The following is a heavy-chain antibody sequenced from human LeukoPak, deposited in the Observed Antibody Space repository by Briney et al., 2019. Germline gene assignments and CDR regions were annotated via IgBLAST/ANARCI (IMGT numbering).Heavy chain of an antibody. J-gene: IGHJ3*02. V-gene: IGHV4-59*01. Sequence: PSETLSLTCTVSGGSISSYYWSWIRQPPGKGLEWIGYIYYSGSTNYNPSLKSRVTISVDTSKNQFSLKLSSVTAADTAVYYCARGGLRVGYGHIGVNAFDIWGQGTMVTVSS. CDR1: GGSISSYY. D-gene: IGHD5-24*01. CDR3: ARGGLRVGYGHIGVNAFDI. CDR2: IYYSGST.